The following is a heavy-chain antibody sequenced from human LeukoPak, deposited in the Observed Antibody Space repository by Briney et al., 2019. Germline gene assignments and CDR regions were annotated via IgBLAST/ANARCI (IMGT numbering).Heavy chain of an antibody. CDR3: ARVYSGYDVVGIDY. V-gene: IGHV7-4-1*02. CDR2: INTNTGNP. CDR1: GYTFTSYA. D-gene: IGHD5-12*01. Sequence: VASVKVSCKASGYTFTSYAMNWVRQAPGQGLEWMGWINTNTGNPTYAQGFTGRFVFSLDTSVSTAYLQISSLKAEDTAVYYCARVYSGYDVVGIDYWGQGTLVTVSS. J-gene: IGHJ4*02.